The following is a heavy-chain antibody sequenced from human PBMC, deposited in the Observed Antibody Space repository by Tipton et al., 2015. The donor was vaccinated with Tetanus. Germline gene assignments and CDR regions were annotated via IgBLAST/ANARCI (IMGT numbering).Heavy chain of an antibody. CDR2: IYSSGSA. CDR3: AGSQSWFAFDI. D-gene: IGHD3-10*01. Sequence: GLVKPSENLSLSCTVSGGSTRDFYWSWIRQPAGERLEWIGRIYSSGSANYNPPPRSRVTISVAASKDRFSLKMISVTPADTAVYYCAGSQSWFAFDIWGQGTIVTVSS. V-gene: IGHV4-4*07. J-gene: IGHJ3*02. CDR1: GGSTRDFY.